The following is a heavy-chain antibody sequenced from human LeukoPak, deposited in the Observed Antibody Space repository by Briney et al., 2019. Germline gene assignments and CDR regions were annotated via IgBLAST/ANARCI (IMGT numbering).Heavy chain of an antibody. D-gene: IGHD3-10*01. CDR2: IYHSGST. J-gene: IGHJ4*02. V-gene: IGHV4-38-2*01. Sequence: SETLSLTFAVSGYSISSGYSWGWIRQPPGKGLEWIGYIYHSGSTYYNPSLKSRVTISVDTSKNQFSLKLSSVTAADTAVYYCARTNYYGSGNYAKFDNWGQGTLVTVSS. CDR3: ARTNYYGSGNYAKFDN. CDR1: GYSISSGYS.